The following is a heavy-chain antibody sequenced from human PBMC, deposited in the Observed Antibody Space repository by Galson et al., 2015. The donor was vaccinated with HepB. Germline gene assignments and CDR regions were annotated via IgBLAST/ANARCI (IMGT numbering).Heavy chain of an antibody. Sequence: SVKVSCKASGYTFTSYYIHWVRQAPGQGLEWMGIINPNDNTKSYARKFQGRVTMTRDTSISTAYMELSRLRSDDTAVYYCARGVVAARFDSWGQGTLVTVSS. D-gene: IGHD2-15*01. V-gene: IGHV1-2*02. CDR2: INPNDNTK. CDR3: ARGVVAARFDS. J-gene: IGHJ4*02. CDR1: GYTFTSYY.